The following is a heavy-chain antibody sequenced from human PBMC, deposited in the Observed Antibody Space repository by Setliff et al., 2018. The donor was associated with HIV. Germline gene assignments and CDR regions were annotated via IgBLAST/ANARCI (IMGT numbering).Heavy chain of an antibody. V-gene: IGHV4-30-2*03. CDR3: ARVSVAGANWFDP. J-gene: IGHJ5*02. CDR1: GGSISSGGYS. D-gene: IGHD2-21*01. Sequence: SETLSLTCAVSGGSISSGGYSWNWIRQPPGKGLEWIGSVSQSGSTYYNPSLKSRITISVDRSKNLFSLKLISVTAADQGVYYCARVSVAGANWFDPWGLGTLVTVSS. CDR2: VSQSGST.